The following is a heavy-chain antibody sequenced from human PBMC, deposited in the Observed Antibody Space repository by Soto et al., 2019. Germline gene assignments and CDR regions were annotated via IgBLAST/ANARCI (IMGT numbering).Heavy chain of an antibody. CDR3: ERVVGATRFDP. CDR1: GGSISSYY. J-gene: IGHJ5*02. D-gene: IGHD1-26*01. Sequence: SETLSLTCTVSGGSISSYYWSWIRQPPGKGLEWIGYIYYSGSTNYNPSLKSRVTISVDTSKNQFSLKLSSVTAADTAVYYCERVVGATRFDPWGQGTLVTVSS. CDR2: IYYSGST. V-gene: IGHV4-59*01.